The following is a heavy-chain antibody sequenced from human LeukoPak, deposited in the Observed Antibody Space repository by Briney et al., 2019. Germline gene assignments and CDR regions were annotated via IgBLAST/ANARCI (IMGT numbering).Heavy chain of an antibody. Sequence: SETLSLTCTVSGGSISISSYYWGWILQPPGKGLEWIGSIYYSGSTYYNPSLKSRLTISVDTSKNQFSLKLRSVTDADKAVYYCARAYCGGDCYSGIDAFDIWGQGTMVTVSS. CDR2: IYYSGST. J-gene: IGHJ3*02. D-gene: IGHD2-21*02. V-gene: IGHV4-39*07. CDR3: ARAYCGGDCYSGIDAFDI. CDR1: GGSISISSYY.